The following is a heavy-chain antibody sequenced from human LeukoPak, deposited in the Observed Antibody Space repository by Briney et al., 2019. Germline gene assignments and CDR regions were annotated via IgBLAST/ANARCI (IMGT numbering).Heavy chain of an antibody. J-gene: IGHJ3*02. CDR2: ISYDGSNK. CDR3: ARGGDSSGSIRSAFDI. Sequence: GRSLRLSCAASGFTFSSYAMHWVRQAPGMGLEWVAVISYDGSNKFYADSVKGRFTLSRDNSKNTLYLQMNSLRAEDTAVYYCARGGDSSGSIRSAFDIWGQGTMVTVSS. D-gene: IGHD3-22*01. CDR1: GFTFSSYA. V-gene: IGHV3-30-3*01.